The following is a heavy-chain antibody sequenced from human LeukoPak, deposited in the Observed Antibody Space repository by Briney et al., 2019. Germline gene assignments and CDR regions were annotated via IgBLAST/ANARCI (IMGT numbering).Heavy chain of an antibody. V-gene: IGHV4-30-4*08. J-gene: IGHJ6*03. D-gene: IGHD1-26*01. Sequence: SETLSLTCTVSGGSISSGDYYWSWIRQPPGKGLEWIGYIYYSGSTYYNPSLKSRVTISVDTSKNQFSLKLSSVTAADTAVYYCARNSGSLPYYYYYYMDVWGEGTTVTVSS. CDR3: ARNSGSLPYYYYYYMDV. CDR2: IYYSGST. CDR1: GGSISSGDYY.